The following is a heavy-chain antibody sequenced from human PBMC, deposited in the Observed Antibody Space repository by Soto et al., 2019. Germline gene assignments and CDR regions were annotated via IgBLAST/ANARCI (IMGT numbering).Heavy chain of an antibody. J-gene: IGHJ6*02. V-gene: IGHV3-48*03. CDR3: ARDPYCSRSSCPLGDSGVDV. D-gene: IGHD2-2*01. CDR2: ISASGRTI. Sequence: EVQLVESGGGLVQPGGSLRLSCAASGFTINTYEMNWVRQAPGKGLEWVSYISASGRTIYYADSVKGRFTISRDNTKNSLYLQMNSLGVEDTAVYYCARDPYCSRSSCPLGDSGVDVWGQGTTVTVSS. CDR1: GFTINTYE.